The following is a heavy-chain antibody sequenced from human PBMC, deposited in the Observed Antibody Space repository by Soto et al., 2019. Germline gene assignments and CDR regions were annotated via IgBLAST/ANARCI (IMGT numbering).Heavy chain of an antibody. CDR2: IYYSGST. J-gene: IGHJ4*02. D-gene: IGHD5-18*01. V-gene: IGHV4-39*01. CDR1: GGSISSDSHY. Sequence: QLQLQESGPGLVKPSETLSLTCTVSGGSISSDSHYWGWIRQPPGKGLEWIGSIYYSGSTYSNPSLQTRVTISVDTSKNQFSLKLRSMTAADTAVYYCATRYEGKGYSYGRWGQGILVTVSS. CDR3: ATRYEGKGYSYGR.